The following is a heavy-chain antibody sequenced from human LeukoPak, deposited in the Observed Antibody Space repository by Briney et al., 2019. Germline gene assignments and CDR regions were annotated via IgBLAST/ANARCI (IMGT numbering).Heavy chain of an antibody. V-gene: IGHV3-49*02. CDR2: IRSKAYGGTT. Sequence: SWVRQAPGKGLEWVGFIRSKAYGGTTEYAASVKGKFTISRDDSKSIAYLQMNSLKTEDTAVYYCTRGLFLWFGELLLDYWGQGTLVTVSS. D-gene: IGHD3-10*01. J-gene: IGHJ4*02. CDR3: TRGLFLWFGELLLDY.